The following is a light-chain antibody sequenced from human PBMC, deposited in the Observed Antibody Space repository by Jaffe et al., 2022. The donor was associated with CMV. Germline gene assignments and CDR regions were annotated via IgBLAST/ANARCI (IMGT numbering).Light chain of an antibody. CDR2: DAS. CDR3: QQYGSSMLT. CDR1: QSVSSNH. Sequence: EIVLTQSPGTLSLSPGERATLSCRASQSVSSNHLAWYRQRLGQAPRLLIYDASSRATGIPDRFSGSGTGTDFTLTISRLEPEDFAVYYCQQYGSSMLTFGGGTKVEIK. J-gene: IGKJ4*01. V-gene: IGKV3-20*01.